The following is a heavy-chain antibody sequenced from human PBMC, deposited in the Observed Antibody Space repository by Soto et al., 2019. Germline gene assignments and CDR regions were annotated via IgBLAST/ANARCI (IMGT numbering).Heavy chain of an antibody. CDR2: IIPYSNTL. Sequence: QAQVVQSGAEVRKPGSSVKLSCKASEGTFNSYAIAWVRQAPGQGLEWMGGIIPYSNTLNYAQKFQDRVTITADDSTNTVYMELSSLRSDDTAGYFCASGASRWYPYFFDSWAQGTLVSVSS. J-gene: IGHJ4*02. CDR1: EGTFNSYA. CDR3: ASGASRWYPYFFDS. D-gene: IGHD6-13*01. V-gene: IGHV1-69*01.